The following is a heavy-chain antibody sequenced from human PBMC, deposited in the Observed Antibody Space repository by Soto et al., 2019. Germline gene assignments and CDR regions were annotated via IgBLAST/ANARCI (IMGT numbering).Heavy chain of an antibody. CDR2: ISYEGSSQ. J-gene: IGHJ4*02. CDR1: GFIFSIYA. D-gene: IGHD2-2*01. Sequence: GGSLRLSCAASGFIFSIYAMNWVRHAPGKGLEWVALISYEGSSQYYADSVKGRFTISRDSSKNTLYLHMNSLGAADTAVYYCGRCTSTSCHLGSDYWGQGTLVTVSS. CDR3: GRCTSTSCHLGSDY. V-gene: IGHV3-30*04.